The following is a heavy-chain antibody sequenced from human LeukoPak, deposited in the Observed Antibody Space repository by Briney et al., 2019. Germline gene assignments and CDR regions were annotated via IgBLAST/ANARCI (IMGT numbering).Heavy chain of an antibody. J-gene: IGHJ4*02. V-gene: IGHV3-23*01. CDR1: GFTFSSYA. Sequence: PGGSLRLSCAASGFTFSSYAMSWVRQAPGKGLEWVSGISGSGDNTYYADSVKGRSTISRDNAKNTLYLQMNSPRVEDTAVYYCARGRPHGNDYWGQGTLVTVSS. D-gene: IGHD4-23*01. CDR3: ARGRPHGNDY. CDR2: ISGSGDNT.